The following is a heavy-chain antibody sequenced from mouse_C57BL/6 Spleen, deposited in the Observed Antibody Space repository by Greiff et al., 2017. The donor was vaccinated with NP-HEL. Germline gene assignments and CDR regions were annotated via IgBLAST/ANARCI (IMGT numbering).Heavy chain of an antibody. J-gene: IGHJ4*01. Sequence: QVQLQQSGAELARPGASVKLSCTASGYTFTSYGISWVKQRTGQGLEWIGEIYPRSGNTYYNEKFKGKATLTADKSSSTAYMELRSLTSEDSAVYFCARCGTTRNYYAMDYWGQGTSVTVSS. CDR3: ARCGTTRNYYAMDY. V-gene: IGHV1-81*01. CDR2: IYPRSGNT. CDR1: GYTFTSYG. D-gene: IGHD2-14*01.